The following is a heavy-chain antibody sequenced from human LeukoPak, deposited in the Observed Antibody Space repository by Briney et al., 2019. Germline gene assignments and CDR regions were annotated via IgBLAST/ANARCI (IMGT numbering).Heavy chain of an antibody. Sequence: GSLGLSYAASGFTVSSNYMSWVPQSTGKGLEWIGNIYYIGTSDYNPSLKSRVTISIDTSKNQFSLNLRSVTAADTAFYYCARHRSGSYIRYFDFWGQGALVTVSS. J-gene: IGHJ4*02. CDR1: GFTVSSNY. V-gene: IGHV4-39*01. CDR2: IYYIGTS. D-gene: IGHD1-26*01. CDR3: ARHRSGSYIRYFDF.